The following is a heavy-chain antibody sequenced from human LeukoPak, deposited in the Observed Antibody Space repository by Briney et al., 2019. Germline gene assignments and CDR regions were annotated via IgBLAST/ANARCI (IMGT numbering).Heavy chain of an antibody. CDR1: GFTFSSYA. Sequence: GGSLRLSCAASGFTFSSYAMHWVRQAPGKGLEWVAVISYDGSNKYYADSVKGRFTISRDNSKNTLYLQMNSLRAEDTAVYYCARASYCGGDCYSSLYYGMDVWGQGTTVTVSS. CDR3: ARASYCGGDCYSSLYYGMDV. D-gene: IGHD2-21*02. CDR2: ISYDGSNK. J-gene: IGHJ6*02. V-gene: IGHV3-30*04.